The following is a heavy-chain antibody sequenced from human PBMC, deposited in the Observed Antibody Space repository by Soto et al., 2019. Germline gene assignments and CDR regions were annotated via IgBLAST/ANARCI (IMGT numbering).Heavy chain of an antibody. J-gene: IGHJ4*02. CDR1: GYTFTSYG. CDR3: ATSLLVVPAAPLDY. D-gene: IGHD2-2*01. Sequence: GGSVKVSCKASGYTFTSYGISWVRQAPGQGLEWMGWISAYNGNTNYAQKLQGRVTMTTDTSTSTAYMELRSLRSDDTAVYYCATSLLVVPAAPLDYWGQGTLVTVYS. CDR2: ISAYNGNT. V-gene: IGHV1-18*04.